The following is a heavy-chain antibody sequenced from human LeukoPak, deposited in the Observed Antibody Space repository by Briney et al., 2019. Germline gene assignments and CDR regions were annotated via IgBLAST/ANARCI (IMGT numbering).Heavy chain of an antibody. CDR2: ISSSSTTI. Sequence: GGSLRLSCAASGFRFSSYTMNWVRQAPGKGLEWVSSISSSSTTIYYADSVKGRFTISRDNAKNSLYLRMNSLRAEDTAVYYCAKAVGSISWSFDYWGQGTLVTVSS. J-gene: IGHJ4*02. V-gene: IGHV3-48*04. D-gene: IGHD6-13*01. CDR3: AKAVGSISWSFDY. CDR1: GFRFSSYT.